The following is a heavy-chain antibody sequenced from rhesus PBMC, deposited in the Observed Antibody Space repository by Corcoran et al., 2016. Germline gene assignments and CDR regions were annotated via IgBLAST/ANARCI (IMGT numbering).Heavy chain of an antibody. Sequence: QVQLQESGPGVVKPSETLSLTCVVYGGTITSGYHYWSWIRQPPGKGLEWIGGIYGNGGNINYNPSLKSRVTISKDTSKNQFSLELNSVTATDTTVYNCARGNFYFELWGRGALVTVSS. D-gene: IGHD3-3*01. J-gene: IGHJ1*01. CDR3: ARGNFYFEL. V-gene: IGHV4S12*01. CDR1: GGTITSGYHY. CDR2: IYGNGGNI.